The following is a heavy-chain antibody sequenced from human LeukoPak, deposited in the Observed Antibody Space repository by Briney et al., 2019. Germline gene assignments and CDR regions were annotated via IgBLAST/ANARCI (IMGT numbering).Heavy chain of an antibody. CDR2: INAGNGNT. CDR1: GYTFTSYA. D-gene: IGHD2-21*02. CDR3: VSGLVVVTASYYYGMDV. V-gene: IGHV1-3*01. J-gene: IGHJ6*02. Sequence: GASVKVSCKASGYTFTSYAMHWVRQAPGQRLEWMGWINAGNGNTKYSQKFQGRVTITRDTSASTAYMELSSLRSEDTAVYYCVSGLVVVTASYYYGMDVWGQGTTVTVSS.